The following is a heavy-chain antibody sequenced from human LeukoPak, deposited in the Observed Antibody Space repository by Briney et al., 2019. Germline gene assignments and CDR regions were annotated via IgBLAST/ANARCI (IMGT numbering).Heavy chain of an antibody. J-gene: IGHJ4*02. D-gene: IGHD4-17*01. Sequence: SGTLSLTCAVSGACITNSHWWSWARQPPGKGLEWIGEIYHSGTTNYNPSLQSRVTMSVDKSKNQFSLKLSSVTAADTAVYYCATYFYGEYGSYYFDYWGQGTLVTVSS. CDR1: GACITNSHW. CDR2: IYHSGTT. CDR3: ATYFYGEYGSYYFDY. V-gene: IGHV4-4*02.